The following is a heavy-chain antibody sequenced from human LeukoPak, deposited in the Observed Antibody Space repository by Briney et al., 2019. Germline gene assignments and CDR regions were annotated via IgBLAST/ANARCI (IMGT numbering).Heavy chain of an antibody. J-gene: IGHJ4*02. CDR3: ASRTSGSFFDY. V-gene: IGHV3-53*05. CDR1: GFTVSSNY. D-gene: IGHD1-26*01. CDR2: IYSGGST. Sequence: GGSLRLSCAASGFTVSSNYMSWVRQAPGKGLEWVSVIYSGGSTYYADSVKGRFTISRDNSKNTLYLQMGSLRAEDMAVYYCASRTSGSFFDYWGQGTLVTVSS.